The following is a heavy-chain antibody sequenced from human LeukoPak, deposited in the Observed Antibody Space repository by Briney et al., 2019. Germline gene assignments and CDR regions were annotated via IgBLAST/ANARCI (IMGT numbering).Heavy chain of an antibody. CDR1: GFTFSDYY. CDR2: ISSSGSTI. CDR3: ARYQGSVTVVTPSPLDY. V-gene: IGHV3-11*01. Sequence: GGSLRLSCAASGFTFSDYYMSWIRQAPGKGLEWVSYISSSGSTIYYADTVKGRFTISRDHAKNSLYLQMNSLRAEDTAVYYCARYQGSVTVVTPSPLDYWGQGTLVIVSS. D-gene: IGHD4-23*01. J-gene: IGHJ4*02.